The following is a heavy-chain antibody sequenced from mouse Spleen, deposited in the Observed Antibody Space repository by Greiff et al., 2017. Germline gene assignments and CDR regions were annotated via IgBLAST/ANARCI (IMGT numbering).Heavy chain of an antibody. CDR1: GFTFSSYA. J-gene: IGHJ2*01. D-gene: IGHD1-1*01. V-gene: IGHV5-9*01. CDR2: ISSGGGNT. Sequence: EVMLVESGGGLVKLGGSLKLSCAASGFTFSSYAMSWVRQTPEKRLEWVATISSGGGNTYYPDSVKGRVTISRDNAKNTLYLQMSSLKSEDTAMYYCARSGTVLGEVDYWGQGTTLTVSS. CDR3: ARSGTVLGEVDY.